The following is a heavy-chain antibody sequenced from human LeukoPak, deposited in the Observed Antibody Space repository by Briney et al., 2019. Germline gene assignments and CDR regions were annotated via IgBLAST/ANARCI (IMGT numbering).Heavy chain of an antibody. J-gene: IGHJ6*03. V-gene: IGHV3-23*01. CDR3: VKDGGGGSGNSYLYYMDV. CDR1: GFTFSSYA. Sequence: PGGSLRLSCAASGFTFSSYAVSWVRQAPGKGLEWVSSISGSGGSTYSADSVKGRFTISRDNSKNTLYLQMNSLRAEDTALYYCVKDGGGGSGNSYLYYMDVWGKGTTVTVSS. D-gene: IGHD2-15*01. CDR2: ISGSGGST.